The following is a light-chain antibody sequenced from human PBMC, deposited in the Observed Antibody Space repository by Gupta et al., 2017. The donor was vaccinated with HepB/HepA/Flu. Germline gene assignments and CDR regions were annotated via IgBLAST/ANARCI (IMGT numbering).Light chain of an antibody. CDR1: QGVSSSY. CDR3: QQYGSSPTWT. Sequence: DIVLTQSPVTLSLSPGERATLSCRASQGVSSSYLAWYQQKPGQATRLLIDGASSRATGIPDRYSGSGSGTDCTLTISRLEPEDCAVDYCQQYGSSPTWTFGQGTKVEIK. V-gene: IGKV3-20*01. J-gene: IGKJ1*01. CDR2: GAS.